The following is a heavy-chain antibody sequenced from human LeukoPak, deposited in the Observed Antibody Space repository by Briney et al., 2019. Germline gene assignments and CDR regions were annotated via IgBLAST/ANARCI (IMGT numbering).Heavy chain of an antibody. D-gene: IGHD3-10*01. J-gene: IGHJ2*01. V-gene: IGHV4-30-2*01. CDR1: GGSISSGGYS. CDR2: IYHSGST. CDR3: ARAQTMVRGVTYWYFDL. Sequence: PSETLSLTCAVSGGSISSGGYSWSWIRQPPGKGLEWIGYIYHSGSTYYSPSLKSRVTISVDRSKNQFSLKLSSVTAADTAVYYCARAQTMVRGVTYWYFDLWGRGTLVTVSS.